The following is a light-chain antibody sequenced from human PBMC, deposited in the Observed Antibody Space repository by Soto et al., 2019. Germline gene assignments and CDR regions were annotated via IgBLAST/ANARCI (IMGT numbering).Light chain of an antibody. CDR1: QTISSW. Sequence: DIPMTQSPSTLSGSVGDRVTITCRASQTISSWLAWYQQKPGKAPKLLIYKASTLESGALSMFSGSGSGTEITLNFSGLQPDDFATSYCQHYNSYAESCGQGTKVELK. V-gene: IGKV1-5*03. J-gene: IGKJ1*01. CDR2: KAS. CDR3: QHYNSYAES.